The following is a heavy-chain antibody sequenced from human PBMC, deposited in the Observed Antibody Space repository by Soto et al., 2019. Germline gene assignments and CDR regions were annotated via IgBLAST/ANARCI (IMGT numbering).Heavy chain of an antibody. V-gene: IGHV2-5*01. CDR1: GFSLSTNGMG. CDR3: VHRRRDSGPNGDY. CDR2: IYWHNDK. Sequence: SGPTCEPTQTLTLTCTFSGFSLSTNGMGVGWIRQPPGKALEWLSLIYWHNDKRYSPSLKNRLTVTKDDSKNQVVLTMTDMDPVDTATYYCVHRRRDSGPNGDYRGPGILVTVSS. J-gene: IGHJ4*02. D-gene: IGHD3-10*01.